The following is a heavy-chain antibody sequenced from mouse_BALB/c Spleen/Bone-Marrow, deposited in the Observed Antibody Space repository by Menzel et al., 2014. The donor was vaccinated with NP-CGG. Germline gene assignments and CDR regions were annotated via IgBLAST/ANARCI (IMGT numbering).Heavy chain of an antibody. J-gene: IGHJ3*01. CDR1: GYTFTDYN. Sequence: VQLQQSGPELVKPGASVKISCKASGYTFTDYNMHWVQQSHEKSLEWIGYIYPYNGGTGYNQKFKSKATLTVDNSSSTAYMELRSLTSEDSAVYYCARRFITTAAWFAYWGQGTLVTVSA. CDR2: IYPYNGGT. V-gene: IGHV1S29*02. CDR3: ARRFITTAAWFAY. D-gene: IGHD1-2*01.